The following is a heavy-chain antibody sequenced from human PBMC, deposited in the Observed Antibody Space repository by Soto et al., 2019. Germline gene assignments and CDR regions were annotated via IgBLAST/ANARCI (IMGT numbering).Heavy chain of an antibody. J-gene: IGHJ4*02. CDR2: ISGTASRT. CDR1: GFTPTTTP. V-gene: IGHV3-23*01. D-gene: IGHD3-9*01. CDR3: ATSFRYFDN. Sequence: PGGSPRLSCAVSGFTPTTTPLSWVRQPPGKGLEWVTTISGTASRTYYVDSVKGRFFISRDNSKNTVTLQMNNLTVDDTAVYYCATSFRYFDNWGQGTRVTVSS.